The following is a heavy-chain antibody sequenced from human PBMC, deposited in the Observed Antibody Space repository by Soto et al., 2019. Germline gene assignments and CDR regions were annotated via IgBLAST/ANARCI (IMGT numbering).Heavy chain of an antibody. D-gene: IGHD2-2*01. V-gene: IGHV3-21*01. CDR3: ARVGGGYQLLHAFDI. J-gene: IGHJ3*02. CDR1: GFTFSSYS. Sequence: GPLRLSCAASGFTFSSYSMNWVRQAPGKGLEWVSSISSSSSYIYYADSVKGRFTISRDNAKNSLYLQMNSLRAEDTAVYYCARVGGGYQLLHAFDIWGQGTMVTVSS. CDR2: ISSSSSYI.